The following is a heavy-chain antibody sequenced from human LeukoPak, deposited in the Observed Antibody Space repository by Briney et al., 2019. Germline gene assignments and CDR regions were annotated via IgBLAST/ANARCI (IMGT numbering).Heavy chain of an antibody. V-gene: IGHV2-5*01. CDR3: AHKRQQLVQD. Sequence: GPTLLKPRQRRRRSSTFSGCSPRTCGLDVGWLRQPPGKALEWLALIYWNDDKRYSPSLKSRLTITKDTSKNQMVLTMTNMDPVDTATYYCAHKRQQLVQDWGQGTLVTVSS. CDR1: GCSPRTCGLD. CDR2: IYWNDDK. D-gene: IGHD6-13*01. J-gene: IGHJ4*02.